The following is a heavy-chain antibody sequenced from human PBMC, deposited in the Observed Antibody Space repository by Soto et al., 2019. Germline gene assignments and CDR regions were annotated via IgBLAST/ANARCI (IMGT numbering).Heavy chain of an antibody. V-gene: IGHV4-61*01. CDR2: VYYSGST. CDR3: ARFHLYRYGSANWFDP. CDR1: GCSVNSGIHY. J-gene: IGHJ5*02. D-gene: IGHD5-18*01. Sequence: SETLSLPCAVSGCSVNSGIHYWSWIRQPPGKGLEWIGDVYYSGSTHYSASLRSRVTISLDTSKNQFSLKVTSVTAADTAIYFCARFHLYRYGSANWFDPWGQGTLVTVSS.